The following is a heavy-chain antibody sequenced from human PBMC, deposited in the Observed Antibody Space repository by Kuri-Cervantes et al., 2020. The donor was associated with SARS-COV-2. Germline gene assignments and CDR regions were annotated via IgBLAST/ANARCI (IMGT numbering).Heavy chain of an antibody. CDR2: IWYDGSNK. CDR1: GFTFSSYG. CDR3: AREYYYDSSGYYRD. D-gene: IGHD3-22*01. V-gene: IGHV3-33*01. J-gene: IGHJ4*02. Sequence: GESLKISCAASGFTFSSYGMHWVRQAPGKGLEWVAVIWYDGSNKYYADSVKGRFTISRDNSKNSLYLQMNSLRSDDTAVYYCAREYYYDSSGYYRDWGQGTLVTVSS.